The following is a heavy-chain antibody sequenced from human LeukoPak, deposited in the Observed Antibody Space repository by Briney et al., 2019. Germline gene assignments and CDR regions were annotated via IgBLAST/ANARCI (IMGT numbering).Heavy chain of an antibody. J-gene: IGHJ4*02. D-gene: IGHD5-24*01. CDR1: GFTFSSYG. CDR2: ISYDGSNK. Sequence: GRSLRLSCAASGFTFSSYGMHWVRQAPGKGLEWVAVISYDGSNKYYADSVKGRFTISRDNSKNTLYLQMNSLRAEDTAVYYCAKAVVEVATIGLFDYWGQGTLVTVSS. CDR3: AKAVVEVATIGLFDY. V-gene: IGHV3-30*18.